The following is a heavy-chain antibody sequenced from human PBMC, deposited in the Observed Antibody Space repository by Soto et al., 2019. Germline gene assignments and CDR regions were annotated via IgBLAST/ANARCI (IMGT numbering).Heavy chain of an antibody. CDR2: IIPILGIA. V-gene: IGHV1-69*02. J-gene: IGHJ4*02. CDR3: ASDRGSHHYYDIS. Sequence: QVQLVQSGAEVKKPGSSVKVSCKASGGAFSSYTISWVRQAPGQGLEWMGRIIPILGIANYAQKFQGRVTITADKSTSTAYMELSSLRSEDTAVYYCASDRGSHHYYDISWGQGTLVTVSS. CDR1: GGAFSSYT. D-gene: IGHD3-22*01.